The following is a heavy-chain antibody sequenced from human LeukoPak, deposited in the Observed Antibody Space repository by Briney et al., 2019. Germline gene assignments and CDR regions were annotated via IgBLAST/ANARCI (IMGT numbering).Heavy chain of an antibody. V-gene: IGHV1-24*01. D-gene: IGHD2-15*01. Sequence: ASVKVSFKVSGYTLTELSMHWVRQAPGKGLEWMGGFDPEDGETIYAQKFQGRVTMTEDTSTDTAYMELSSLRSEDTAVYYCATRVAPPSDYYYGMDVWGQGTTVTVSS. CDR3: ATRVAPPSDYYYGMDV. J-gene: IGHJ6*02. CDR2: FDPEDGET. CDR1: GYTLTELS.